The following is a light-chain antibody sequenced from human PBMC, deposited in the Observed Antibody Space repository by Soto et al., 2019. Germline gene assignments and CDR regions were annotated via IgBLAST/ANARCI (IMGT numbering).Light chain of an antibody. V-gene: IGLV6-57*03. CDR2: EDN. CDR1: SGSIASNY. J-gene: IGLJ2*01. Sequence: NFMLTQPHSVSESPGKTVTISCTRSSGSIASNYVQWYQQRPGSAPTTVIYEDNQRPSWVPDRFSGSIDSSSNSASLTISGLKTEEEADYYCQSYDSSKGVFGGGTKLTVL. CDR3: QSYDSSKGV.